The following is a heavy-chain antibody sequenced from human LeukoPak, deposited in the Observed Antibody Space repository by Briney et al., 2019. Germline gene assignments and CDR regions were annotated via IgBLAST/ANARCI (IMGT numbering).Heavy chain of an antibody. CDR3: AKHPGEGYFDSSGYYHYYFDY. J-gene: IGHJ4*02. Sequence: GGSLRLSCAASGLTFTNYAMSWVRQAPGKGLEWVSAITGRGGSTYYADSVKGRFTISRDNTKNTLYLQMNSLRAEDTAVYYCAKHPGEGYFDSSGYYHYYFDYWGQGTLVTVSS. D-gene: IGHD3-22*01. CDR2: ITGRGGST. V-gene: IGHV3-23*01. CDR1: GLTFTNYA.